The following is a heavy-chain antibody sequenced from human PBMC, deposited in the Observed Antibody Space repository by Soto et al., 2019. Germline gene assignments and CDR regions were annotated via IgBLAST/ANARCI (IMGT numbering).Heavy chain of an antibody. J-gene: IGHJ4*02. Sequence: EVQLVESGGGLVQPGGSLRLSCAASGFTFSSYWMHWVRQAPGKGLVWVSRINTDGSGTTYANSVKCRFTISRDNVKNTMYLQMNGLRAEDTAVYYCARGCSGCSCSPFLDYWGQGTLVTVSS. CDR3: ARGCSGCSCSPFLDY. CDR2: INTDGSGT. CDR1: GFTFSSYW. V-gene: IGHV3-74*01. D-gene: IGHD2-15*01.